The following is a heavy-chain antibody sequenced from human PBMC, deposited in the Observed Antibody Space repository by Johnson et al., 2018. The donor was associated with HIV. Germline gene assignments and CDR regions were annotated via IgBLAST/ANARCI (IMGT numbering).Heavy chain of an antibody. CDR3: ARDFVAFGECTAFDI. D-gene: IGHD3-10*01. V-gene: IGHV3-20*04. CDR1: GFTLDDYG. J-gene: IGHJ3*02. Sequence: VQLVESGGGVVRPGGSLRLSCAASGFTLDDYGMAWVRQAPWKGLEWVSGINWNGGSTGYADSVKGRFTISRDNAKNSLYLQMNSLRAEDTALYYCARDFVAFGECTAFDIWGQGTMVAVSS. CDR2: INWNGGST.